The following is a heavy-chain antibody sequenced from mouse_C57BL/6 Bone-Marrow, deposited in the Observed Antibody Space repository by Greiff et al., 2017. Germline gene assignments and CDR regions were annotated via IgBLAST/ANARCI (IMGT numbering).Heavy chain of an antibody. CDR1: GFNIKDYY. Sequence: VQLQQSGAELVRPGASVKLSCTASGFNIKDYYMHWVKQRPEQGLEWIGRIDPEDGDTEYAPKFQGKATMTADTSSNTAYLQLSSLTSEDTAVDYCTTSMITRYFDVWGTGTTVTVSS. J-gene: IGHJ1*03. CDR2: IDPEDGDT. CDR3: TTSMITRYFDV. D-gene: IGHD2-4*01. V-gene: IGHV14-1*01.